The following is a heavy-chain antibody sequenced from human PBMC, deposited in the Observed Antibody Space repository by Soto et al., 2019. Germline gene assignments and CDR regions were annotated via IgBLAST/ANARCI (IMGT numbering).Heavy chain of an antibody. CDR1: GGSISSSSYY. CDR3: ARQGGYEAARTKKVDY. Sequence: SETLSLTCTVSGGSISSSSYYWGWIRQPPGKGLEWIGSIYYSGSTYYNPSLKSRVTISVDTSKNQFSLKLSSVTAADTAVYYSARQGGYEAARTKKVDYWGQGTLVTVSS. D-gene: IGHD5-12*01. J-gene: IGHJ4*02. CDR2: IYYSGST. V-gene: IGHV4-39*01.